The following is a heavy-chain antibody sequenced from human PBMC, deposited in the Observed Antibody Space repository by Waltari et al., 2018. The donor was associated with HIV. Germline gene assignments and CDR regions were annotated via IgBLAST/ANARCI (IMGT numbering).Heavy chain of an antibody. V-gene: IGHV4-39*01. D-gene: IGHD2-2*01. Sequence: QLQLQESGPGLVKPSETLSLTCTVPGGSLRSSSSYWGWIRQPPGKGLEWIGSIYYSGSTYYNPSLKSRVTISVDTSKNQFSLKLSSVTAADTAVYYCARPIVVGALGYGMDVWGQGTTVTVSS. CDR3: ARPIVVGALGYGMDV. CDR2: IYYSGST. J-gene: IGHJ6*02. CDR1: GGSLRSSSSY.